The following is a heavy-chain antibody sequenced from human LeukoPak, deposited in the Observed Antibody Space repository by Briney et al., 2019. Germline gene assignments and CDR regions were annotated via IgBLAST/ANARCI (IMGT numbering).Heavy chain of an antibody. CDR1: GFTFDDYA. CDR3: AREAWGDTAIWAY. V-gene: IGHV3-9*01. D-gene: IGHD5-18*01. Sequence: GGLVQPGRSLRLSCAASGFTFDDYAMHWVRQAPGKGLEWVSGISWNSGSMDYADSVKGRFTVSRDNSKSTLYLQMNNLRAEDTAVYYCAREAWGDTAIWAYWGQGTLVTVSS. CDR2: ISWNSGSM. J-gene: IGHJ4*02.